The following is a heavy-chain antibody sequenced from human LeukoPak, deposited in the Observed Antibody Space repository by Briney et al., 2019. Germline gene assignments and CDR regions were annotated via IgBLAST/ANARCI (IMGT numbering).Heavy chain of an antibody. CDR1: GYTFTTYD. CDR2: VNPNSGNT. V-gene: IGHV1-8*01. Sequence: ASVKVSCKASGYTFTTYDINWVRQAPGQGLEWMGWVNPNSGNTGYAQKFQGRVTMTRSTSMSTAYMELNSLRSEDTAVYYCAGGVGPLFDSWGREPLFSVSS. J-gene: IGHJ4*02. CDR3: AGGVGPLFDS. D-gene: IGHD3-10*01.